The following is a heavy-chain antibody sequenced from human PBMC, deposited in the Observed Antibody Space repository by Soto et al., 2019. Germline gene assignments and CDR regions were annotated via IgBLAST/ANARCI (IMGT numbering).Heavy chain of an antibody. CDR2: VSSAGSTK. CDR3: AKDLGYSYGGFFDY. Sequence: QVQLVESGGGVVQPERSLRLSCAASGFIFSNYGMHRVRQAPGKGLEWVAVVSSAGSTKYYADSVKGRFTISRDNSKNTVFLQMNSLRAEDTAVYYCAKDLGYSYGGFFDYWGQGTLVTVSS. D-gene: IGHD5-18*01. V-gene: IGHV3-30*18. CDR1: GFIFSNYG. J-gene: IGHJ4*02.